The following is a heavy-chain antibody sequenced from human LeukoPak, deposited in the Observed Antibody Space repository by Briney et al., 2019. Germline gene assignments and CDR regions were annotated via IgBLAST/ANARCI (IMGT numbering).Heavy chain of an antibody. Sequence: PGASLRLSRTASGFVFSSYWMSWVRQAPGKGLEWVANIKDDESQKYYGDSVKGRFTISRDNAKKSLYLQMNSLRADDTAVYYCARDRGGKDFWGQGTLVAVSS. J-gene: IGHJ4*02. CDR1: GFVFSSYW. CDR3: ARDRGGKDF. CDR2: IKDDESQK. D-gene: IGHD1-1*01. V-gene: IGHV3-7*03.